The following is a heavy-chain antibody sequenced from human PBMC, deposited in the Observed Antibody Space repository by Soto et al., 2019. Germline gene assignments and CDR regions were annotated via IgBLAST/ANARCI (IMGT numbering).Heavy chain of an antibody. J-gene: IGHJ6*02. Sequence: GGSLRLSCAASGFTFSSYGMHWVRQAPGKGLEWVAVISYDGSNKYYADSVKGRFTISRDNSKNTLYLQMNSLRAEDTAVYYCAKGLLVDSGYDYVRLDYYYYGMDVWGQGTTVTVSS. V-gene: IGHV3-30*18. D-gene: IGHD5-12*01. CDR3: AKGLLVDSGYDYVRLDYYYYGMDV. CDR1: GFTFSSYG. CDR2: ISYDGSNK.